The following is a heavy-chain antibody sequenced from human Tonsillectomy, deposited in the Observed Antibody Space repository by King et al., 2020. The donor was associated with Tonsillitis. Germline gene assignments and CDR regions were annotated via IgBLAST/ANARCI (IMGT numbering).Heavy chain of an antibody. V-gene: IGHV1-69*01. CDR1: GGTFYSYA. CDR3: ARGGVVYALDNWLDP. J-gene: IGHJ5*02. D-gene: IGHD2-8*02. CDR2: IIPMFGTE. Sequence: VQLVESGAEVKKPGSSVKVSCKASGGTFYSYAISWVRQAPGQGLEWMGGIIPMFGTENYAQKFQGRVTITADGATRTAYLGLSSPRSDDTAVYYWARGGVVYALDNWLDPWGQGTLVTVSS.